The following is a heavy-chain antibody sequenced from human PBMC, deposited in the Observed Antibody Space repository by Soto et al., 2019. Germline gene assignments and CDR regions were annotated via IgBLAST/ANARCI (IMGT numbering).Heavy chain of an antibody. CDR1: GFTLNTYS. CDR2: LKEDGSER. Sequence: PGGSLRLSCAASGFTLNTYSMSWVRQAPGKGLEWVAGLKEDGSERNYLESVKGRFTISRDNAKNSLSLQMNRLRPDDTAVYYCARMSEAFDIWGQGTMVTVSS. CDR3: ARMSEAFDI. V-gene: IGHV3-7*03. J-gene: IGHJ3*02.